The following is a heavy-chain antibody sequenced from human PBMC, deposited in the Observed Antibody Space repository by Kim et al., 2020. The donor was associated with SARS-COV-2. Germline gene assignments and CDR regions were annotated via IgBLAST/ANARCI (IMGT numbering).Heavy chain of an antibody. D-gene: IGHD3-9*01. Sequence: SETLSLTCTVSGGSISSYYWSWIRQPPGKGLEWIGYIYYSGSTNYNPSLKSRVTISVATSQNQFSLKLCSVTAADTAVYYCALGGTVLRYFDWLSPPAFVIWGQGTMVTVSS. J-gene: IGHJ3*02. CDR1: GGSISSYY. CDR2: IYYSGST. CDR3: ALGGTVLRYFDWLSPPAFVI. V-gene: IGHV4-59*13.